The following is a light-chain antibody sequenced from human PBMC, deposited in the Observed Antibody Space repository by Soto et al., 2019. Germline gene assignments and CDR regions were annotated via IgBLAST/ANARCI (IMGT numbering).Light chain of an antibody. J-gene: IGLJ2*01. Sequence: QSVLTQPPSVSGAPGQRVTISCTGSSSNIGAGYDVHWYQQVPGTAPKLLMFNNINRPSGVPDRFSGSKSGASASLAISGLQADDEADYYCQSYDSSLSVAVFGGGTKLTVL. CDR3: QSYDSSLSVAV. V-gene: IGLV1-40*01. CDR1: SSNIGAGYD. CDR2: NNI.